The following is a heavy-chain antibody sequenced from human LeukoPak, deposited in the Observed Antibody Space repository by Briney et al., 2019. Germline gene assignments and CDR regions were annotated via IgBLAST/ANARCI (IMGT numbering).Heavy chain of an antibody. CDR2: IRYDGSNK. V-gene: IGHV3-30*02. D-gene: IGHD6-19*01. J-gene: IGHJ4*02. CDR1: GFTFSSYG. CDR3: AGEPRWLVGRYFDY. Sequence: PGGSLRLSCAASGFTFSSYGMHWVRQAPGKGLEWVAFIRYDGSNKYYADSVKGRFTISRDNSKNTLYLQMNSLRAEDTAVYYCAGEPRWLVGRYFDYWGQGTLVTVSS.